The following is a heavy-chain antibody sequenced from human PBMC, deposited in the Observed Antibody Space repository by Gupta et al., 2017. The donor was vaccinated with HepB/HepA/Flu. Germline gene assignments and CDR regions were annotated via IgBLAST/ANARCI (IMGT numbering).Heavy chain of an antibody. V-gene: IGHV3-23*01. CDR3: AKDSPRSSGWYYFDY. D-gene: IGHD6-19*01. CDR2: ITSSGAST. Sequence: EVQLLESGGGLVQPGGSLRLSCAAPGFPFSSYDMSWVRQAPGKGLEWVSGITSSGASTYYADCVKGRFTSSRDNSKNTLSLQMNSLRDEDTAVYYCAKDSPRSSGWYYFDYWGQGTLVTGSS. CDR1: GFPFSSYD. J-gene: IGHJ4*02.